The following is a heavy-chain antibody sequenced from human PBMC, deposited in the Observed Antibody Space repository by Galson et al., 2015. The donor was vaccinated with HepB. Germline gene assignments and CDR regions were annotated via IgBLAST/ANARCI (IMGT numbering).Heavy chain of an antibody. CDR1: GYTFTSYG. CDR3: ARDYRGGYCSSTSCSELDY. D-gene: IGHD2-2*01. J-gene: IGHJ4*02. V-gene: IGHV1-18*04. Sequence: VKVSCKASGYTFTSYGISWVRQAPGQGLEWMGWISAYNGNTNYAQKLQGRVTMTTDTSTSTAYMELRSLRSDDTAVYYCARDYRGGYCSSTSCSELDYWGQGTLVTVSS. CDR2: ISAYNGNT.